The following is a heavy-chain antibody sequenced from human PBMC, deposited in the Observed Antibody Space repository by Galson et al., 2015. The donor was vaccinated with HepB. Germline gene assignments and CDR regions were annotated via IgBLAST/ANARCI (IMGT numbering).Heavy chain of an antibody. CDR1: GYSFTSYW. V-gene: IGHV5-51*01. Sequence: QSGAEVKKPGESLKISCKGSGYSFTSYWIGWVRQMPGKGLEWMGIIYPGDSHTRYSPSFQGQVTISADKSISTAYLQWSSLKASDTAMYYCARLRGYSWMAHVGLYDYWGQGTLVTVSS. CDR2: IYPGDSHT. CDR3: ARLRGYSWMAHVGLYDY. D-gene: IGHD5-18*01. J-gene: IGHJ4*02.